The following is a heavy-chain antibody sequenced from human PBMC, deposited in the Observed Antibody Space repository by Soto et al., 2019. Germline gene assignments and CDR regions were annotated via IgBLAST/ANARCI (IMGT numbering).Heavy chain of an antibody. Sequence: QVQLVQSGAEVKKPGASVKVSCNPSGYAFTSYTMHWVRQAPGQGHEWMGWINADNGDSKYSQKFQGRVTITRDTSASIAYMELSSLRSEDTAVYYCARDTGSGLRVEPGIFEYWGQGTLVTVSS. CDR2: INADNGDS. D-gene: IGHD1-26*01. CDR1: GYAFTSYT. CDR3: ARDTGSGLRVEPGIFEY. V-gene: IGHV1-3*01. J-gene: IGHJ4*02.